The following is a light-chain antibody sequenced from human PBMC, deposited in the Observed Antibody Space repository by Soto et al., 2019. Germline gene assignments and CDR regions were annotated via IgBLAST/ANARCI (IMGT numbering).Light chain of an antibody. Sequence: DIQMTQSPSSLSASVGDRVTVTCRASQAFSVFLAWYQQKQGKVPKLLIYAASTLQPGVPSRFSGSGYGTDFTLTISSLQPEDVATYYCQKYDSAPSLTFGGGTKVEIK. J-gene: IGKJ4*01. CDR2: AAS. V-gene: IGKV1-27*01. CDR3: QKYDSAPSLT. CDR1: QAFSVF.